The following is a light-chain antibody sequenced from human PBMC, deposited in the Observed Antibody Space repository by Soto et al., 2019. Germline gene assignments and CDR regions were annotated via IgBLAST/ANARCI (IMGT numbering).Light chain of an antibody. V-gene: IGKV3-11*01. Sequence: EIVLTQSPATLSLSPGERATLSCRASQSVSSYLAWYQPKPGQAPRLLIYDASNTATGIPARFSGSGSGTDFTLTISSLEPEDFAVYYCQQRSNWPPITFGQGTRLEIK. CDR1: QSVSSY. J-gene: IGKJ5*01. CDR2: DAS. CDR3: QQRSNWPPIT.